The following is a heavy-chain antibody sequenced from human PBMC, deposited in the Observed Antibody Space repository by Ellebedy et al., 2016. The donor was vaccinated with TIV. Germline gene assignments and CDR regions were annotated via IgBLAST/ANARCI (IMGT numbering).Heavy chain of an antibody. V-gene: IGHV5-10-1*01. CDR1: GYSFDTYW. CDR2: IDPSDSYT. J-gene: IGHJ4*02. Sequence: KVSCKGSGYSFDTYWITWVRQMPGKGLESVGRIDPSDSYTKYSPSFQGHVTFSVDKSISTAYLQWSSLKASDSGFYYCARFRGSYGGFDYWGQGTLVTVSS. D-gene: IGHD3-16*01. CDR3: ARFRGSYGGFDY.